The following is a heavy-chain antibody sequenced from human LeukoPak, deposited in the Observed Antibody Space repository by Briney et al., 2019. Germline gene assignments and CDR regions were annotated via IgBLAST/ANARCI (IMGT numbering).Heavy chain of an antibody. CDR1: GASFSNSY. V-gene: IGHV4-4*07. Sequence: SETLSLTCTVSGASFSNSYWGWVRQPAGKVMEWIGRMYSSGSTNYNPSLTSRVAMSIDASKNQFSLNLKSVTAADTAVYYCTRGPYCAGGCHFDSWGQGILVTVSS. CDR2: MYSSGST. J-gene: IGHJ4*02. D-gene: IGHD2-21*02. CDR3: TRGPYCAGGCHFDS.